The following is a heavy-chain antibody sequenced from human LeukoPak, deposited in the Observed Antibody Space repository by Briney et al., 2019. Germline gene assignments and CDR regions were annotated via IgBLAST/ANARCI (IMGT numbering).Heavy chain of an antibody. CDR3: AKGGGNSPFDY. CDR1: GFTFSSYA. CDR2: ISSGGGST. D-gene: IGHD4-23*01. V-gene: IGHV3-23*01. J-gene: IGHJ4*02. Sequence: PGGSLRLSCAASGFTFSSYAMTWVRQAPGKGLEWVSTISSGGGSTYYADSVKGRFTISRDNSQNTLFLQMNSLRAEDTAFYYCAKGGGNSPFDYWGQGTLVTVSS.